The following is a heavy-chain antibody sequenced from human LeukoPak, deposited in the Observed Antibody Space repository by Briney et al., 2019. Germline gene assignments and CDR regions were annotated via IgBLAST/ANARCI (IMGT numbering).Heavy chain of an antibody. CDR3: ARGPYSGGWYSIDY. J-gene: IGHJ4*02. V-gene: IGHV4-4*07. D-gene: IGHD6-19*01. CDR2: IYNSGNT. CDR1: GGSIISYY. Sequence: SETLSLTCTVSGGSIISYYWSWIRQPAGKGLEWIGRIYNSGNTNYNPSLRSRVTMSVDTSKNQFSLRLSSVTAADTAVYYCARGPYSGGWYSIDYWGQGTLVTVSS.